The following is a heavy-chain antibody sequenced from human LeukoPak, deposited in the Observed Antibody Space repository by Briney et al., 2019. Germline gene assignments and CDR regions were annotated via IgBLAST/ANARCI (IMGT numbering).Heavy chain of an antibody. CDR3: ARQTATTTFDY. CDR1: GSMFSNYW. CDR2: IYPTDSDT. Sequence: PGASLQISCQGSGSMFSNYWITWARQLPGKGLEWMEIIYPTDSDTKYSPSFQGQVTISADKSITTAYLQWRSLQASDTAMYYCARQTATTTFDYWGQGTLVTVSS. D-gene: IGHD1/OR15-1a*01. J-gene: IGHJ4*02. V-gene: IGHV5-51*01.